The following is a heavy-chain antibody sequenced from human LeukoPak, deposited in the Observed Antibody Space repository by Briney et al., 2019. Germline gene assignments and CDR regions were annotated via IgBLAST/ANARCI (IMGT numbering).Heavy chain of an antibody. CDR1: GFTFSSYW. CDR2: INSDGSST. V-gene: IGHV3-74*01. J-gene: IGHJ4*02. CDR3: ASGCPRCYFDY. D-gene: IGHD4-17*01. Sequence: GGSLRLSCAASGFTFSSYWMHWVRQAPGKGLVWVSRINSDGSSTSYADSVKGRFTISRDNSKNTLYLQMNSLRAEDTAVYYCASGCPRCYFDYWGQGTLVTVSS.